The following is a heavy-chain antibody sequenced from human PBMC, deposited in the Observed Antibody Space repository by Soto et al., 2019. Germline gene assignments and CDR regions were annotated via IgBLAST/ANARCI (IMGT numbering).Heavy chain of an antibody. V-gene: IGHV4-61*08. CDR3: ARGGWRQLAY. Sequence: SETLSLTCAVSGGSISSGGYSWSWIRQPPGKGLERIGYIYYSGSTNYNPSLKSRVTISVDTSKNQLSMKLSSVTAADKAVYYCARGGWRQLAYRGQGTLVTVSS. D-gene: IGHD5-18*01. CDR1: GGSISSGGYS. CDR2: IYYSGST. J-gene: IGHJ4*02.